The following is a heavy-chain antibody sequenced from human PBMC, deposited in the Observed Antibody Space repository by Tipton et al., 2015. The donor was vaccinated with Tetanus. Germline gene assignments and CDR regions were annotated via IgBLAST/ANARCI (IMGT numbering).Heavy chain of an antibody. CDR3: ARGGRYDYGVQGWFDP. D-gene: IGHD4-17*01. CDR2: IYYSGST. J-gene: IGHJ5*02. CDR1: GGSISSYY. Sequence: QLVQSGAEVKPSETLSLTCTVSGGSISSYYWSWIRQPPGKGPEWIGYIYYSGSTNYNPSLKSRVTISVDTSKNQFSLKLSSVTAADTAVYYCARGGRYDYGVQGWFDPWGQGTLATVSS. V-gene: IGHV4-59*01.